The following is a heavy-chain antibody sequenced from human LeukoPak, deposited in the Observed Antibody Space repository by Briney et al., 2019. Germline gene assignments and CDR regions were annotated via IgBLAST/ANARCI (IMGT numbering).Heavy chain of an antibody. CDR1: GFTFSDYY. J-gene: IGHJ4*02. D-gene: IGHD3-22*01. V-gene: IGHV3-11*01. Sequence: GGSLRLSCAASGFTFSDYYMSWIRQAPGKGLEWVSYISSSGSTIYYADSVKGRFTIPRDNAKNSLYLQMNSLRAEDTAVYYCARSTYYYDSSGYYTPYYFDYWGQGTLVTVSS. CDR3: ARSTYYYDSSGYYTPYYFDY. CDR2: ISSSGSTI.